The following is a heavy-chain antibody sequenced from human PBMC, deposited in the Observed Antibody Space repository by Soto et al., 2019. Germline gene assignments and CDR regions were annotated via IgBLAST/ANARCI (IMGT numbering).Heavy chain of an antibody. CDR2: TYYRSKWYN. J-gene: IGHJ2*01. CDR3: ARVKLAGADGSYWYFDL. CDR1: GDSVSSNSAA. V-gene: IGHV6-1*01. Sequence: KQSQTLSLTCAISGDSVSSNSAAWNWIRQSPSRGLEWLGRTYYRSKWYNDYAVSVKSRITINPDTSKNQFSLQLNSVTPEDTAVYYCARVKLAGADGSYWYFDLWGRGTLVTVSS. D-gene: IGHD6-19*01.